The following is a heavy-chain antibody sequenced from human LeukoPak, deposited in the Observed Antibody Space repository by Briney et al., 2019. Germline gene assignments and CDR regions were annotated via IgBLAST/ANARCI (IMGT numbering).Heavy chain of an antibody. J-gene: IGHJ5*02. D-gene: IGHD3-22*01. CDR3: ARYTSYYYDSSGYYSNWFDP. CDR1: GGSISSYY. CDR2: IYTSGNT. V-gene: IGHV4-4*07. Sequence: PSETLSLTCTVSGGSISSYYWSWIRQPAGKGLEWIGRIYTSGNTNYNPSLKSRVTMSVDTSKNQFSLKLSSVTAADTAVYYCARYTSYYYDSSGYYSNWFDPWGQGTLVTVSS.